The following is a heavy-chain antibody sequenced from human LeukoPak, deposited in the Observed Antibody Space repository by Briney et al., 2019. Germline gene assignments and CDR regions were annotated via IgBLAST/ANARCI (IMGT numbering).Heavy chain of an antibody. CDR3: ARKYASGTYFLDC. Sequence: GGSLRHSCAASGFRLSMFSMSCIRQAPEKGLEWVSVISDNGVVTFYGESVKSRVTISRDNSKNTLYLQMSSVRVEDTAVYYCARKYASGTYFLDCWGRGTLVTVSS. CDR2: ISDNGVVT. CDR1: GFRLSMFS. D-gene: IGHD3-10*01. J-gene: IGHJ4*02. V-gene: IGHV3-23*01.